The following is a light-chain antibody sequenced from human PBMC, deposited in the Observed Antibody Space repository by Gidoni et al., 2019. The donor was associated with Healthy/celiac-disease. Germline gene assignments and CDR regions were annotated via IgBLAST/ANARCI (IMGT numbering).Light chain of an antibody. CDR2: GAS. J-gene: IGKJ5*01. Sequence: ELVLTQSPGTLSLSPGERATLSCRASQSVSSSYLAWYQQKPGQAPRLLIYGASSRATGIPDRFSGSGSGTDFTLTISRLEPEDFAVYYCQQYGSSVPFGQGTRLEIK. CDR3: QQYGSSVP. V-gene: IGKV3-20*01. CDR1: QSVSSSY.